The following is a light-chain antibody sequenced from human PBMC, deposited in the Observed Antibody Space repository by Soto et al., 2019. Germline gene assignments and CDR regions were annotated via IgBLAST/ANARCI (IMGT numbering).Light chain of an antibody. CDR1: SSNIGRNP. CDR3: ATWDDSLYGMV. CDR2: TNN. Sequence: QSVLTQLPSASGTPGQRVTISCSGGSSNIGRNPVNWYVQLPGTAPKLLIYTNNQRPSGVPDRVSASKSGTSASLTISGLQSEDEADYYCATWDDSLYGMVFGGGTKLTVL. V-gene: IGLV1-44*01. J-gene: IGLJ2*01.